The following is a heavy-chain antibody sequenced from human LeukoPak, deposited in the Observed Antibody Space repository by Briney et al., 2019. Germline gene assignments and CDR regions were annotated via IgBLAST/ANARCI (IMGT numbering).Heavy chain of an antibody. Sequence: GGSLRLSCAASGFTFSTYAMSWVRQAPGKGLEWVSAISGRGVSTSYADSVRGRFTISRDNSKNTLYLQMNSLRAEDTAVYYCARGTLEHCSGASCYPLDSWGQGTLVTVSS. J-gene: IGHJ5*01. CDR3: ARGTLEHCSGASCYPLDS. CDR1: GFTFSTYA. V-gene: IGHV3-23*01. D-gene: IGHD2-15*01. CDR2: ISGRGVST.